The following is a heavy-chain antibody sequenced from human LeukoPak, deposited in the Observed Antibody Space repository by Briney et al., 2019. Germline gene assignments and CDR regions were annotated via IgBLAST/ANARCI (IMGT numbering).Heavy chain of an antibody. Sequence: SETLSLTCTVSGGSLRSYYCSWIRQSAGKGLEGIGRIYLSASTNYNPSLESRATISVDTSKNQVSLRLSSVTAADTAIYYCSLSSTMTAYSFDVWGPGTQVTVFS. CDR3: SLSSTMTAYSFDV. D-gene: IGHD5/OR15-5a*01. CDR1: GGSLRSYY. CDR2: IYLSAST. J-gene: IGHJ4*02. V-gene: IGHV4-4*07.